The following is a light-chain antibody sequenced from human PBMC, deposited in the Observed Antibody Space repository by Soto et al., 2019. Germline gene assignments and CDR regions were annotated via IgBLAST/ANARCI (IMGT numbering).Light chain of an antibody. CDR3: SSYTTSSTWV. CDR2: EVR. Sequence: QSVLTQPASVSGSPGQSITISCTGTSSDVGAYNYVSWYQHHPGKAPKLMIYEVRNRPSGVSDRFSGSRSGNTASLTTSGLQAEDESDYYCSSYTTSSTWVFGGGTKLTVL. V-gene: IGLV2-14*01. CDR1: SSDVGAYNY. J-gene: IGLJ3*02.